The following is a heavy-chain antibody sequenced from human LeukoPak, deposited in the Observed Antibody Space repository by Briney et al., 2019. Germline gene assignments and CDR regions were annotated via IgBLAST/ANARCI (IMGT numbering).Heavy chain of an antibody. D-gene: IGHD3-3*01. Sequence: SSETLSLTCAVYGESFSGYYWTWLRQPPGKGLEWIGEITDSGSTIYNSSLKSRVTISVDTSKNQFSLNLNSVTAADSAFYYCARGLASGYPPIPFDYWGQGTLVTVSS. CDR3: ARGLASGYPPIPFDY. CDR1: GESFSGYY. CDR2: ITDSGST. V-gene: IGHV4-34*01. J-gene: IGHJ4*02.